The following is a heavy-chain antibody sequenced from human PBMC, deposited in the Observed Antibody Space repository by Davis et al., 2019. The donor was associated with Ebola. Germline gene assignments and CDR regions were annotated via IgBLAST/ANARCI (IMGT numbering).Heavy chain of an antibody. CDR2: LGLSADT. CDR1: GFVFSSYV. V-gene: IGHV3-23*01. D-gene: IGHD6-19*01. CDR3: VKDTSSVWFDV. J-gene: IGHJ3*01. Sequence: GESLKISCAASGFVFSSYVMSWVRRAPGKGLEWVSTLGLSADTYYADSMKGRFTISRDNSKSTLHLQMNSLRVEDTAIYYCVKDTSSVWFDVWGQGSTVTVSS.